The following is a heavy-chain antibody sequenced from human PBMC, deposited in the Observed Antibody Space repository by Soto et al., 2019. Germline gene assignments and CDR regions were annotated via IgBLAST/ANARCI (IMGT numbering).Heavy chain of an antibody. Sequence: SVKVSCKASGGTFSSYAISWVRQAPGQGLEWMGGIIPIFGTANYAQKFQGRVTITADESTSTAYMELSSLRSEDTAVYYCARGACSSTSCYTLDYYYYGMDVWGKGTTVTVSS. CDR1: GGTFSSYA. V-gene: IGHV1-69*13. CDR3: ARGACSSTSCYTLDYYYYGMDV. J-gene: IGHJ6*04. D-gene: IGHD2-2*02. CDR2: IIPIFGTA.